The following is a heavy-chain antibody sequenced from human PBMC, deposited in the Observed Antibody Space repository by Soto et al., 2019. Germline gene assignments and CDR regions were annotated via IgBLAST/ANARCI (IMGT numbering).Heavy chain of an antibody. J-gene: IGHJ5*02. CDR2: IYYTGST. V-gene: IGHV4-30-4*01. D-gene: IGHD3-9*01. CDR1: GGSISSGDFY. CDR3: ARVAIDWPNWFDP. Sequence: QVQLQESGPGLVKPSQTLSLTCTVSGGSISSGDFYWSWIRQPPGKGLEWIGYIYYTGSTYYNPSLKMRVTISIDTSKNQFSLKLSSVTAADTAVYYCARVAIDWPNWFDPWGQGTLVTVSS.